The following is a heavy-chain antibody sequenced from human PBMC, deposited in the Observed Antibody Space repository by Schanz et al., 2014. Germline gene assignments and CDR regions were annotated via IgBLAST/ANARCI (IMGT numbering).Heavy chain of an antibody. CDR2: ISWNSGSI. J-gene: IGHJ4*02. D-gene: IGHD3-9*01. CDR3: AKHVRSLTGNDY. CDR1: GFPFNEYG. V-gene: IGHV3-9*01. Sequence: EVQLVESGGGLVQPGRSLRLSCAASGFPFNEYGMLWVRQAPGKGLEWVSSISWNSGSIDYADSVKGRFTISRDNAKNSLYLQMNSLRAEDTALYYCAKHVRSLTGNDYWGQGTLVTVSS.